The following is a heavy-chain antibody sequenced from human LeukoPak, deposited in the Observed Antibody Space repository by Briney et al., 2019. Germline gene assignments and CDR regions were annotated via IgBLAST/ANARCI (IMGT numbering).Heavy chain of an antibody. Sequence: ASVKVSCKASGYTFTGYYVHWVRQAPGQGLEWMGWISAYNGNTNYAQKLQGRVTMTTDTSTSTAYMELRSLRSDDTAVYYCACVGATTGYWGQGTLVTVSS. J-gene: IGHJ4*02. CDR3: ACVGATTGY. CDR2: ISAYNGNT. D-gene: IGHD1-26*01. CDR1: GYTFTGYY. V-gene: IGHV1-18*04.